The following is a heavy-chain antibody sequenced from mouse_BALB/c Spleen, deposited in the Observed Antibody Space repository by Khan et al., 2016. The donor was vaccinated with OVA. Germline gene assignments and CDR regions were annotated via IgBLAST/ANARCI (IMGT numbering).Heavy chain of an antibody. Sequence: QVQLQQSGAELAKPGASVKMSCKASGYTFTTYWLNWVKQRPGQGLEWIGYINTTSGYTDYNEKFKDKATLSADTSSSTAYMHMSSLTSEDSAVDDCTRDRMDYWGQGTTLTVSS. V-gene: IGHV1-7*01. CDR1: GYTFTTYW. CDR3: TRDRMDY. J-gene: IGHJ2*01. CDR2: INTTSGYT.